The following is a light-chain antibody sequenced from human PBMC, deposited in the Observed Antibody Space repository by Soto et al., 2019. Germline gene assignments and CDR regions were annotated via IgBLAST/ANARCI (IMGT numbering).Light chain of an antibody. Sequence: VLTQSPGTLSLSPGERATLSCRASHSVSSSLAWYQQKPGQAPRLLVYGASSRATALPDRFSGSGSGTDFTLTISRLEPEDFAVYYCQQYHISPPITLGQGTRLDIK. CDR1: HSVSSS. J-gene: IGKJ5*01. CDR2: GAS. CDR3: QQYHISPPIT. V-gene: IGKV3-20*01.